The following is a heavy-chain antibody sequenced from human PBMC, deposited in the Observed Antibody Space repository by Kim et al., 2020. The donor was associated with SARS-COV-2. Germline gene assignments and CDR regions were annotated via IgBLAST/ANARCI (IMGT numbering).Heavy chain of an antibody. CDR1: GGSISSYY. D-gene: IGHD3-9*01. V-gene: IGHV4-59*01. J-gene: IGHJ2*01. CDR2: IYYSGST. Sequence: SETLSHTCTVSGGSISSYYWSWIRQPPGKGLEWIGYIYYSGSTNYNPSLKSRVTISVDTAKNQLSLKLSSVTAADTAVYYCARDPRRRRQLTNYWYFDLWGRGTLVTVS. CDR3: ARDPRRRRQLTNYWYFDL.